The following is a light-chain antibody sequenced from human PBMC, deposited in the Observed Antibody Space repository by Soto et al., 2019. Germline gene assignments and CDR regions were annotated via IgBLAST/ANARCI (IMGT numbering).Light chain of an antibody. CDR2: GAS. V-gene: IGKV3-20*01. Sequence: EIVLTQSPGTLSLSPGERATLSCRASQSVSSSFLAWYQQKPGQAPRLLIYGASSRATGIPDRFSGSGSGTVCTLTMSRLAPADAAVYYCQQYGSSPLTVGGGTKVEIK. CDR3: QQYGSSPLT. CDR1: QSVSSSF. J-gene: IGKJ4*01.